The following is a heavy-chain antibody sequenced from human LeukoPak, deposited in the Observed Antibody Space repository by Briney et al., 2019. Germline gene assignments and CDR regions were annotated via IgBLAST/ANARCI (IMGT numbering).Heavy chain of an antibody. CDR3: ARQDSGTYLNPLDI. CDR2: INHSGST. CDR1: GGSFSGYY. J-gene: IGHJ3*02. Sequence: SETLSLTCAVYGGSFSGYYWSWIRQPPGKGLEWIGEINHSGSTNYNPSLKSRVAISVDTSKNQLSLKLRSVTAADTAVYYCARQDSGTYLNPLDIWGQGTVVTVSS. V-gene: IGHV4-34*01. D-gene: IGHD1-26*01.